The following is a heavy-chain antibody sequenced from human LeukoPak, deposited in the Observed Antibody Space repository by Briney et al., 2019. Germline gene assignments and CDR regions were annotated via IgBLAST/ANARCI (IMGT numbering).Heavy chain of an antibody. CDR1: GGSISSYY. D-gene: IGHD3-22*01. V-gene: IGHV4-59*01. Sequence: SETKSLNCTVSGGSISSYYWSWVRQPPGKGLEWIGYIYHSGSTKYNPPLKSRVTISVDTSKSQFSLKLSSVTAADTAVYYCARVTGYMIEDYFDYWGQGTLVTVSS. CDR3: ARVTGYMIEDYFDY. J-gene: IGHJ4*02. CDR2: IYHSGST.